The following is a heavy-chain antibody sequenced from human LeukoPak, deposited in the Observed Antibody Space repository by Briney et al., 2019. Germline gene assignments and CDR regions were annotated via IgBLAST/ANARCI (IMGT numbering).Heavy chain of an antibody. V-gene: IGHV4-34*01. CDR2: INHSGST. Sequence: SSGTLSLTCAVYGGSFSGYYWSWIRQPPGKGLEWIGEINHSGSTNYNPSLKSRVTISVDTSKNQFSLKLSSVTAADTAVYYCARGEANRGYFDYWGQGTLVTVSS. J-gene: IGHJ4*02. CDR3: ARGEANRGYFDY. D-gene: IGHD7-27*01. CDR1: GGSFSGYY.